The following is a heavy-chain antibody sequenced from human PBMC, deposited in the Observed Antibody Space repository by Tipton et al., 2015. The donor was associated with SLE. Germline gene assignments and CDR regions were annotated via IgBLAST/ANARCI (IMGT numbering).Heavy chain of an antibody. V-gene: IGHV4-39*07. CDR2: VYYNGAT. D-gene: IGHD5/OR15-5a*01. Sequence: TLSLTCTVSGDSITSFNQYWGWIRQPPGKGLEYIGSVYYNGATYYNPSLKSRVSISVDTSESQFSLKLSSVTAADTALYYCARSVRVWGQGTLVTVSS. J-gene: IGHJ4*02. CDR1: GDSITSFNQY. CDR3: ARSVRV.